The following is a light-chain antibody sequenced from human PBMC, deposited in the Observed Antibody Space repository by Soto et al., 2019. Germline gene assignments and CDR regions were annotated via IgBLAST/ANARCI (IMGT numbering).Light chain of an antibody. V-gene: IGLV2-14*01. CDR3: SSYTGTHTLPYV. CDR2: EVT. Sequence: QSALTQPAFVSGSPGQTITISCTGTSSDVGGYNRVSWYQQDPGKAPKLLISEVTSRPSGVSNRFSGSKSGNTASLTISGLQAEDEADYYCSSYTGTHTLPYVFGTGTKVTVL. J-gene: IGLJ1*01. CDR1: SSDVGGYNR.